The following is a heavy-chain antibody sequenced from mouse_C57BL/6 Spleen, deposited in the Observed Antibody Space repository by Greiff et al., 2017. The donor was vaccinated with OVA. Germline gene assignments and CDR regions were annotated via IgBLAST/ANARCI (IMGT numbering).Heavy chain of an antibody. V-gene: IGHV1-50*01. CDR3: ARCLYYGSSFAWFAY. CDR2: IDPSDSYT. Sequence: QVQLQQPGAELVKPGASVKLSCKASGYTFTSYWMQWVKQRPGQGLEWIGEIDPSDSYTNYNQKFKGKATLTVATSASTAYMQLSSLTSEDSAVYYCARCLYYGSSFAWFAYWGQGTLVTVSA. D-gene: IGHD1-1*01. J-gene: IGHJ3*01. CDR1: GYTFTSYW.